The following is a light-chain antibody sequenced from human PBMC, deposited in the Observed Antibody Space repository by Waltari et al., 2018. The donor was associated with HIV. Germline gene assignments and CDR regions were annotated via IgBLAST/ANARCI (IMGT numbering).Light chain of an antibody. CDR2: EVR. J-gene: IGLJ1*01. Sequence: QSALTQPASVSGSPGQSITISCTGTSSDVGGYNYVSWYQQHPGKAPKLMIYEVRNRTSWVSYRLSCPKVGHTAFLTISGLQAGDQAYYYCSSYTSSSTPLYVFGTGTKVTVL. CDR3: SSYTSSSTPLYV. V-gene: IGLV2-14*01. CDR1: SSDVGGYNY.